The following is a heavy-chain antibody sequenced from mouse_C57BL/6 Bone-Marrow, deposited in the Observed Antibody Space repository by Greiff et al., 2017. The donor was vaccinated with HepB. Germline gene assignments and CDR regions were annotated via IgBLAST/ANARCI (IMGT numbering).Heavy chain of an antibody. V-gene: IGHV1-50*01. D-gene: IGHD1-1*01. J-gene: IGHJ2*01. CDR1: GYTFTSYW. CDR2: IDPSDSYT. CDR3: ARPLITTVVGGDY. Sequence: VKLMESGAELVKPGASVKLSCKASGYTFTSYWMQWVKQRPGQGLEWIGEIDPSDSYTNYNQKFKGKATLTVDTSSSTAYMHLSSLTSEDSAVYYCARPLITTVVGGDYWGQGTTLTVSS.